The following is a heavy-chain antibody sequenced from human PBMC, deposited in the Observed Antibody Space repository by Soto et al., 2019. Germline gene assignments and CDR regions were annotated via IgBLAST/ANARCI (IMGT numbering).Heavy chain of an antibody. D-gene: IGHD4-4*01. CDR2: VSGNGGST. Sequence: EGQVLESGGGLVQPGGSLRLTCVASGFTLSNFGMSWVRQAPGKGLEWVSFVSGNGGSTYYIDSVKGRFTISRDSSTNTVRLQMNSLRAEDTAVYYCATSNYEERDWGQGAPVTVSS. J-gene: IGHJ4*02. V-gene: IGHV3-23*01. CDR1: GFTLSNFG. CDR3: ATSNYEERD.